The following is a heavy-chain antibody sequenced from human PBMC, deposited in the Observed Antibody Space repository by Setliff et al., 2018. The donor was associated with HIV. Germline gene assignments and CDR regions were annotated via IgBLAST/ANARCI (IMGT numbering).Heavy chain of an antibody. J-gene: IGHJ5*02. CDR3: ARGLYGDYGGDLNWLDP. V-gene: IGHV7-4-1*02. CDR1: GYTFTTYG. D-gene: IGHD4-17*01. CDR2: INPSGGST. Sequence: ASVKVSCKASGYTFTTYGISWVRQAPGQGLEWMGIINPSGGSTSYAQAFTGRFFFSVDTAVATAYLQINNLKTEDTAVYFCARGLYGDYGGDLNWLDPWGHGTRVTVSS.